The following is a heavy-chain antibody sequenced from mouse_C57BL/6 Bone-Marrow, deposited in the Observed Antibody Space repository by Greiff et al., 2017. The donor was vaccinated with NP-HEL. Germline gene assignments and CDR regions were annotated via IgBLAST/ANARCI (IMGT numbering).Heavy chain of an antibody. Sequence: QVQLQQPGAELVKPGASVKLSCKASGYTFTSYWMQWVKQRPGQGLEWIGEIDPSDSYTNYNQKFKGKATLTVDTSSSTAYMQLSSRTSEDSAVYYCARGPSIYYYAMDYWGQGTSVTVSS. CDR3: ARGPSIYYYAMDY. V-gene: IGHV1-50*01. J-gene: IGHJ4*01. CDR2: IDPSDSYT. CDR1: GYTFTSYW.